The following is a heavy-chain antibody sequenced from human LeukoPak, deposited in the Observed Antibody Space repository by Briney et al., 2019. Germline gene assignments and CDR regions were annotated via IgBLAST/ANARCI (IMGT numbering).Heavy chain of an antibody. CDR3: AREGDSGYVELDS. J-gene: IGHJ4*02. CDR1: GFTFSSYG. CDR2: ISGSGGST. V-gene: IGHV3-23*01. Sequence: GGSLRLSCAASGFTFSSYGMSWVRQAPGKGLEWVSAISGSGGSTYYADSVKGRFTISRDNAKNSLNLQMNSLRAEDTAVYYCAREGDSGYVELDSWGQGTLVTVSS. D-gene: IGHD5-12*01.